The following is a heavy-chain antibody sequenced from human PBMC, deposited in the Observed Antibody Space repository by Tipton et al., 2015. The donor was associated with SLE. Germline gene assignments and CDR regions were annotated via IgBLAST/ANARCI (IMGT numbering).Heavy chain of an antibody. J-gene: IGHJ3*02. CDR2: ISSSSSYT. CDR1: GFTVSSNY. V-gene: IGHV3-11*05. D-gene: IGHD3-3*01. Sequence: SLRLSCAASGFTVSSNYMTWIRQAPGKGLEWVSYISSSSSYTNYADSVKGRFTISRDNAKNSLYLQMNSLRAEDTAVYYCARDRHRTGFLEWLNAFDIWGQGTMVTVSS. CDR3: ARDRHRTGFLEWLNAFDI.